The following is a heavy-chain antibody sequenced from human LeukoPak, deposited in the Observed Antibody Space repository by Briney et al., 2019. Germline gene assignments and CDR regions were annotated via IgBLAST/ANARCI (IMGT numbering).Heavy chain of an antibody. CDR3: ARDRLGTSFSVSHVDC. J-gene: IGHJ4*02. D-gene: IGHD3-3*02. Sequence: PGGALRLSCATPGFTFVDYGLSWVRQAPGKGLEWVSAINWNGGIRDYADSVKGRFTISRDNAKNSLYLQMDRLRAEDTALYYCARDRLGTSFSVSHVDCWGQGTLVTVSS. V-gene: IGHV3-20*04. CDR1: GFTFVDYG. CDR2: INWNGGIR.